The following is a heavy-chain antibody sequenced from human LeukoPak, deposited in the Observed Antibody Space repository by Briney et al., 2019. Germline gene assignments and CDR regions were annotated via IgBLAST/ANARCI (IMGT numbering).Heavy chain of an antibody. J-gene: IGHJ4*02. Sequence: GRSLRLSCAASGFTFSSYGMHWVRQAPGKGLEWVAVISYDGSNKYYADSVKGRFTISRDNSKNTLYLQMNGLRAEDTAVYYCAKDLRVVVVITEYYFDYWGQGTLVTVFS. D-gene: IGHD3-22*01. CDR2: ISYDGSNK. CDR3: AKDLRVVVVITEYYFDY. V-gene: IGHV3-30*18. CDR1: GFTFSSYG.